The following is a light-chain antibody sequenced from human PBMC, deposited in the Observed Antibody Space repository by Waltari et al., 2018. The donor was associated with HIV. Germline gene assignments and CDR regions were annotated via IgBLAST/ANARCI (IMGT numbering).Light chain of an antibody. CDR2: TTS. CDR3: LQYNNWPPWT. CDR1: QTISSL. V-gene: IGKV1-39*01. Sequence: IQLTQSPSSLSAPVGDSVTITCRASQTISSLLNWYQQKPGKAPKLLIYTTSSLHGGVPSRFRGSGSGTTFTLTISSLQPEDFAVYYCLQYNNWPPWTFGQGTKVEIK. J-gene: IGKJ1*01.